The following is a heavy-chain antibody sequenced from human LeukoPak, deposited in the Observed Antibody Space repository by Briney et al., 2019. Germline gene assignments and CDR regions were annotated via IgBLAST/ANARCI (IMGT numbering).Heavy chain of an antibody. CDR1: GFTVSSNY. CDR3: AKRVYGYLDY. CDR2: ISGGGVTT. D-gene: IGHD3-10*01. J-gene: IGHJ4*02. V-gene: IGHV3-23*01. Sequence: GGSLRLSCAASGFTVSSNYMSWVRQAPGKGLEWVSTISGGGVTTNYADSVKGRFTVSRDNSKNTLYLQMNSLRAEDTAVYYCAKRVYGYLDYWGQGTLVTVSS.